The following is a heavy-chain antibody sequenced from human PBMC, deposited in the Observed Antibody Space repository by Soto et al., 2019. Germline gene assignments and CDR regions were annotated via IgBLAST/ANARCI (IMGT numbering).Heavy chain of an antibody. Sequence: SETLSLTCTVSGGSVSSGSYYWSWIRQPPGKGLEWIGYIYYSGSTNYNPSLKSRVTISVDTSKNQFSLKLSSVTAADTAVYYCARGRGYSSSRNWFDPWGQGTLVTVSS. V-gene: IGHV4-61*01. CDR1: GGSVSSGSYY. CDR3: ARGRGYSSSRNWFDP. D-gene: IGHD6-13*01. CDR2: IYYSGST. J-gene: IGHJ5*02.